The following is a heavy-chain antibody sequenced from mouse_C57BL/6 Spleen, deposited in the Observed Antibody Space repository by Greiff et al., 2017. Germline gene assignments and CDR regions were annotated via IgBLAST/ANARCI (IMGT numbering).Heavy chain of an antibody. D-gene: IGHD2-5*01. CDR3: ARSNIRMSNYLFDY. V-gene: IGHV14-2*01. J-gene: IGHJ2*01. CDR1: GFNIKDYY. Sequence: EVQLQQSGAELVKPGASVKLSCTASGFNIKDYYMHWVKQRPEQGLEWIGRIDPEDGETKYAPQFQGKATITADTSSNTAYLQLSSLTSEDTAVYYCARSNIRMSNYLFDYWGQGTTLTVSS. CDR2: IDPEDGET.